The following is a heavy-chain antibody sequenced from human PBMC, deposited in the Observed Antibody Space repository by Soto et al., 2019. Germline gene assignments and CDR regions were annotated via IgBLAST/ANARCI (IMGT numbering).Heavy chain of an antibody. CDR3: ANVGVLRTNFRWCGL. D-gene: IGHD2-8*01. J-gene: IGHJ5*02. Sequence: EGQLVESGVGLVEPGGSLRLSCAASGFAFQTYTMEWLRQPPVKGLELVSSITISGNYIYYADSVNGRFTISRYNGSNSVYLQMNSMRAEDTAGYYCANVGVLRTNFRWCGLLGQGTLVTVSS. V-gene: IGHV3-21*01. CDR1: GFAFQTYT. CDR2: ITISGNYI.